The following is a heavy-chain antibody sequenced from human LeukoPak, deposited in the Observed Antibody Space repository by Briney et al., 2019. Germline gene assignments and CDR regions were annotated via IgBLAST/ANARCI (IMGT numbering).Heavy chain of an antibody. D-gene: IGHD3-10*01. J-gene: IGHJ4*02. V-gene: IGHV4-4*07. CDR1: GASISSYY. Sequence: PSETLSLTCTVSGASISSYYWSWIRQPAGKGLEWIGRGSTSGSTNYNPSLKSRVTMSVETSKNQFSLKLSSVTAADTAVYYCARDSYFGSGNYHIDYWGQGTLVTVSS. CDR3: ARDSYFGSGNYHIDY. CDR2: GSTSGST.